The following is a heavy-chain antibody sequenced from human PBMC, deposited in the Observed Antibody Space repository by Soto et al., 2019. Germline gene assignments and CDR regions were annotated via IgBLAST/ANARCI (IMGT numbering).Heavy chain of an antibody. CDR1: GYIFTSYV. V-gene: IGHV1-3*01. J-gene: IGHJ4*02. D-gene: IGHD1-26*01. CDR3: ARGNQELDY. Sequence: QVQIVQSGAEVKKPGASVRVSCKASGYIFTSYVMHWVRQAPGQRLEWMGWINAGNGNTKYSPKYQGRVTITRDTSASAAHMDLSSLTSEDTAVYFCARGNQELDYWGQGTLVTGSS. CDR2: INAGNGNT.